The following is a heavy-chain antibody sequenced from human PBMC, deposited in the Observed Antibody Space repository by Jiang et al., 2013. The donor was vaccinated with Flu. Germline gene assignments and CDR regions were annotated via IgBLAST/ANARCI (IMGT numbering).Heavy chain of an antibody. CDR2: IYYSGST. Sequence: TSQTLSLTCTVSGGSISSGGYYWSWIRQHPGKGLEWIGYIYYSGSTYYNPSLKSRVTISVDTSKNQFSLKLSSVTAADTAVYYCARDFEGSGYSYASGAFDIWGQGTMVTVSS. CDR3: ARDFEGSGYSYASGAFDI. J-gene: IGHJ3*02. CDR1: GGSISSGGYY. V-gene: IGHV4-31*03. D-gene: IGHD5-18*01.